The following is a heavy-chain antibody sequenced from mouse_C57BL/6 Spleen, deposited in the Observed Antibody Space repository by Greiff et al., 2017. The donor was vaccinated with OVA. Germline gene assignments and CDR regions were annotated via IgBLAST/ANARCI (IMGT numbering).Heavy chain of an antibody. CDR3: TRGLYGNYAMDY. J-gene: IGHJ4*01. D-gene: IGHD2-1*01. CDR2: ISSGGDYI. V-gene: IGHV5-9-1*02. Sequence: EVQGVESGAGLVKPGGSLKLSCAASGFTFSSYAMSWVRQTPEKRLEWVAYISSGGDYIYYADTVKGRFTISRDNARNTLYLQMSSLKSENTAMYYCTRGLYGNYAMDYWGQGTSVTVSS. CDR1: GFTFSSYA.